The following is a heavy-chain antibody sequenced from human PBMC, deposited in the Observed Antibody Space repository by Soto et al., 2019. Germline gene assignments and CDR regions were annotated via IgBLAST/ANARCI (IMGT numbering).Heavy chain of an antibody. Sequence: PGGSLRLSCAASGFTFGSHWMHWVRQAPGKGLVWVSRINSDGSSTTYADSVKGRFTVSRENAKNSLYLQMNSLRVGDTAVYYCTRKTPTNGMAVWGQGTTVTVSS. CDR2: INSDGSST. CDR3: TRKTPTNGMAV. V-gene: IGHV3-74*01. D-gene: IGHD2-15*01. CDR1: GFTFGSHW. J-gene: IGHJ6*02.